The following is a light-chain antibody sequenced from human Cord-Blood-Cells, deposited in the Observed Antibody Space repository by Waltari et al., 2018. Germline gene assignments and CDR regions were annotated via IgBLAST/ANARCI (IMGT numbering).Light chain of an antibody. CDR3: SSYAGSNNLV. V-gene: IGLV2-8*01. Sequence: QSALTQPPSASGSPGQSVTISRPGTSSDVGGSHYVYWYQQHPGKAPKLMIYEVSKRPSGVPDRFSGSKSGNTASLTVSGLQAEDEADYYCSSYAGSNNLVFGGGTKLTVL. J-gene: IGLJ2*01. CDR1: SSDVGGSHY. CDR2: EVS.